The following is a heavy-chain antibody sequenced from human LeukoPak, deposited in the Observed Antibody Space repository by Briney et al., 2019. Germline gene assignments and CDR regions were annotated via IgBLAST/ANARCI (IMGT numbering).Heavy chain of an antibody. CDR3: ARVQVSAEGGELDP. V-gene: IGHV3-23*01. CDR2: IRSNGDTT. D-gene: IGHD1-7*01. CDR1: GFTFSNYA. Sequence: GSLRPSCSAFGFTFSNYAMSWVRQARGKGLEWVSAIRSNGDTTYDADSVKGRFTISRDNSKNTLYLEMKSLRADDTAVYYCARVQVSAEGGELDPWGQGTLVIVSS. J-gene: IGHJ5*02.